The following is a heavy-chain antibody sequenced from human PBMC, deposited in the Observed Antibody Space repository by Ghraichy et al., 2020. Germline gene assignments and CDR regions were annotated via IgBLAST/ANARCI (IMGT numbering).Heavy chain of an antibody. CDR2: IRYDGSNK. V-gene: IGHV3-30*02. J-gene: IGHJ6*03. Sequence: GGSLRLSCAASGFTFSSYGMHWVRQAPGKGLEWVAFIRYDGSNKYYADSVKGRFTIFRDNSKNTLYLQMNSLRAEDTAVYYCAKDVSLYYYDSSGYDYYYYMDVWGKGTTVTVSS. D-gene: IGHD3-22*01. CDR1: GFTFSSYG. CDR3: AKDVSLYYYDSSGYDYYYYMDV.